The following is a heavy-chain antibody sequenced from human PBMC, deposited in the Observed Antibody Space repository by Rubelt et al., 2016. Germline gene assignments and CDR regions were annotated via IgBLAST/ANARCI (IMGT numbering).Heavy chain of an antibody. CDR1: SNYY. V-gene: IGHV4-59*12. J-gene: IGHJ4*02. CDR2: ISYSGST. Sequence: SNYYWSYIRQPPGKGLEWIGYISYSGSTNYSPSLNSRVTISVDTSKNQFSLKLSSVTAADTAVYYCARDKRRTGTPIKVFDYWGQGTLVTVSS. CDR3: ARDKRRTGTPIKVFDY. D-gene: IGHD1-1*01.